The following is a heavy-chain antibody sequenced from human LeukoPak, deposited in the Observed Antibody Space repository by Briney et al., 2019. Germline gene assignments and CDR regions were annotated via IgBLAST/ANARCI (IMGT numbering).Heavy chain of an antibody. Sequence: SETLSLTCAVNGGSFSGYYWGWIRQPPGKGLEWIGSIYHSGSTYYNPSLKSRVTISVDTSKNQFSLKLSSVTAADTAVYYCARHVPSYYYYYMDVWGKGTTVTVSS. V-gene: IGHV4-38-2*01. CDR3: ARHVPSYYYYYMDV. CDR2: IYHSGST. CDR1: GGSFSGYY. J-gene: IGHJ6*03.